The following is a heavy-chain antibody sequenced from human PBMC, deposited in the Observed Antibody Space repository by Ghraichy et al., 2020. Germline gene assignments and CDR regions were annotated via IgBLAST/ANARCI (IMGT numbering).Heavy chain of an antibody. V-gene: IGHV3-53*01. CDR1: GLTVTSNY. CDR3: ARGPRSDYYYIIDY. D-gene: IGHD3-22*01. J-gene: IGHJ4*02. CDR2: VNAAGST. Sequence: RGSLRLSCAASGLTVTSNYMSWVRQAPGKGLEWVSTVNAAGSTYYAASVKGRFTISRDRSKKTLYLQMNSLRAEDTAIYYCARGPRSDYYYIIDYWGQGTLVTVSS.